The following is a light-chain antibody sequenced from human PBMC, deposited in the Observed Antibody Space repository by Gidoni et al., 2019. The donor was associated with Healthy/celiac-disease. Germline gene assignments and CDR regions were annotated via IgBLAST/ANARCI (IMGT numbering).Light chain of an antibody. J-gene: IGKJ1*01. CDR1: QSVSSSY. CDR2: GAS. Sequence: EILLTQSPGTLSLSPGERATLPCRASQSVSSSYLAWYQQKPGQAPRLLIDGASSRATGIPDRFSGSGSGTDFTLTISRLEPEDFAVYYCQQYGSSLKTFGQGTKVEIK. V-gene: IGKV3-20*01. CDR3: QQYGSSLKT.